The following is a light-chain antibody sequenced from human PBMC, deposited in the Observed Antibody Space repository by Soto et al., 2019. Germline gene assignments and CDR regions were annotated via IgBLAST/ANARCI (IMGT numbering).Light chain of an antibody. CDR1: QTVNSSY. CDR3: QPYGSSIT. V-gene: IGKV3-20*01. Sequence: EIVLTQSPGTLSLSPGERATLSCRASQTVNSSYLAWYQRKPGQAPRLLIYHASSRATGIPNRFSGSGSWADFTLTISRLVPEDFAVYYCQPYGSSITFCGGTKVEIK. CDR2: HAS. J-gene: IGKJ4*01.